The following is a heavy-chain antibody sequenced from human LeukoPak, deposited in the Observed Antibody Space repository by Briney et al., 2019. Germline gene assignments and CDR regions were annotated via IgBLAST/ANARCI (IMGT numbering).Heavy chain of an antibody. CDR2: ISSNGGST. CDR3: ARDSDILTGYYKVHNWFDP. V-gene: IGHV3-64*01. CDR1: GFTFSSYA. J-gene: IGHJ5*02. D-gene: IGHD3-9*01. Sequence: GGSLRLSCAASGFTFSSYAMHWVRQAPGKGLEYVSAISSNGGSTYYANSVKGRFTISRDNAKNSLYLQMDSLRAEDTAVYYCARDSDILTGYYKVHNWFDPWGQGTLVTVSS.